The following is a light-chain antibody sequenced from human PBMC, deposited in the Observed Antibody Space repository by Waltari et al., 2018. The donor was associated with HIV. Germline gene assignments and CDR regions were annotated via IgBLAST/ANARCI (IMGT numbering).Light chain of an antibody. V-gene: IGLV2-14*03. CDR2: DVT. CDR3: SSYTSSSWV. Sequence: QSALTQPASVSGSPGQSITISCPGLSSDVDYYNYDCWYQQHPGKAPKLMIYDVTHRPSGVSNRFSGSKSGNTASLTISGLQAEDEADYYCSSYTSSSWVFGGGTKLTVL. J-gene: IGLJ3*02. CDR1: SSDVDYYNY.